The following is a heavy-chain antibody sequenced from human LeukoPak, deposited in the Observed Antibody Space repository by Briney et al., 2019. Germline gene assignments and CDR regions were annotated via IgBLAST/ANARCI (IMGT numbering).Heavy chain of an antibody. CDR1: GFTFNNYA. V-gene: IGHV3-64D*06. J-gene: IGHJ4*02. CDR3: VKDRGGFFDY. CDR2: ISNNGDST. D-gene: IGHD3-16*01. Sequence: PGGSLRLSCSASGFTFNNYAIHWIRQAPGKGLEYVSVISNNGDSTYYADSVKGRFNMSRDNSKNTLYLQMSSLRAEDTAVYYCVKDRGGFFDYWGQGTLVTVSS.